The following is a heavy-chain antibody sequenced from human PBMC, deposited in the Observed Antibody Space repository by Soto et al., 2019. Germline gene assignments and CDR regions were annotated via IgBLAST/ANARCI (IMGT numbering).Heavy chain of an antibody. CDR3: ALPKNTLGWYNF. Sequence: QVQVVQSGAEVKKPGASVKVSCKTSGYTFTNYHVHWVRQAPGQGLEWMGAINPNGGSTTYAQHLLGRVNMTSDSSTSTVYMEMGSLRSDDSAVYYCALPKNTLGWYNFWGQGPLVTVS. J-gene: IGHJ4*02. CDR2: INPNGGST. V-gene: IGHV1-46*01. D-gene: IGHD6-19*01. CDR1: GYTFTNYH.